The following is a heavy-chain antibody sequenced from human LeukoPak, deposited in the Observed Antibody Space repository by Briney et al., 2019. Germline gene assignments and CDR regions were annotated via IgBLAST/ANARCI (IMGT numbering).Heavy chain of an antibody. CDR3: ARMSDRGGY. V-gene: IGHV4-31*01. Sequence: SEALSLTCTVSGGSISSGSYYWSWFRQRPGECLEWVSYIHHSGSTYYNPSLKSPTIISIDTSKSQFSLKVTSVTAADTAVYYCARMSDRGGYWGQGTLVTVSS. CDR2: IHHSGST. CDR1: GGSISSGSYY. D-gene: IGHD2-15*01. J-gene: IGHJ4*02.